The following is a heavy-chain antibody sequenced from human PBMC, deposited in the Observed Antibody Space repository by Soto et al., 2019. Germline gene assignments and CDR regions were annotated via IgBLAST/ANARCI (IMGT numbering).Heavy chain of an antibody. CDR2: ISGSGGST. V-gene: IGHV3-23*01. CDR1: GFTYSGYA. D-gene: IGHD1-26*01. Sequence: EMQLLESGGGLVQPGGSLRLSCAASGFTYSGYAMSWVRQAPGKGLEWVSAISGSGGSTYYADSVKGRFTISRDNSKNTLYLQMNSLRAEDTAVYYCAKDLSGPEATGAFDIWGQGTMVTVSS. J-gene: IGHJ3*02. CDR3: AKDLSGPEATGAFDI.